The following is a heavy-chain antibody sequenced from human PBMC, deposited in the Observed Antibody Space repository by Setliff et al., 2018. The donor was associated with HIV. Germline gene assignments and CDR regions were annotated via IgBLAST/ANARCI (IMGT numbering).Heavy chain of an antibody. V-gene: IGHV1-69*10. D-gene: IGHD6-19*01. CDR2: IIPILDIA. CDR1: GYTFTSYG. Sequence: GASVKVSCKASGYTFTSYGISWVRQAPGQGLEWMGGIIPILDIANYAQEFQGRVTITTDTSADTAYMELSSLRFEDTAVYYCARDGGPGSGWGDYSYYYSMDVWGKGTTVTVSS. CDR3: ARDGGPGSGWGDYSYYYSMDV. J-gene: IGHJ6*04.